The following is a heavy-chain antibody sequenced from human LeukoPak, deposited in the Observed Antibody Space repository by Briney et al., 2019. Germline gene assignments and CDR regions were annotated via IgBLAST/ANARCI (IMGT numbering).Heavy chain of an antibody. V-gene: IGHV1-2*02. J-gene: IGHJ4*02. CDR2: INPNSGGT. Sequence: ASVKVSCKASGYTFTGYYMHWVRQAPGQGLEWMGWINPNSGGTNYAQKFQGRVTMTRYTSISTAYMELSRLRSDDTAVYYCASGERITMIVVVPLDYWGQGTLVTVSS. D-gene: IGHD3-22*01. CDR1: GYTFTGYY. CDR3: ASGERITMIVVVPLDY.